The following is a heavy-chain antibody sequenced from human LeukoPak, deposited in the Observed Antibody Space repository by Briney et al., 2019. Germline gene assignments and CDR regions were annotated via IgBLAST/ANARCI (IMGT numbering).Heavy chain of an antibody. CDR1: GFTLSSYS. D-gene: IGHD6-19*01. Sequence: GGSLRLSCAASGFTLSSYSMNWVRQAPGKGLEWVSSISSSSSYIYYADSVKGRFTISRDNAKNSLYLQMNSLRAEDTAVYYCAREGRLYSSGWYKSTGWDYYMDVWGKGTTVTVSS. V-gene: IGHV3-21*01. CDR3: AREGRLYSSGWYKSTGWDYYMDV. J-gene: IGHJ6*03. CDR2: ISSSSSYI.